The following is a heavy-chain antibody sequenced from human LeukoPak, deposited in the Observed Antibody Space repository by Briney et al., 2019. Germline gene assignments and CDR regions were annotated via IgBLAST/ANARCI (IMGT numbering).Heavy chain of an antibody. CDR3: ARVQTGIQLWLLGY. V-gene: IGHV1-46*01. J-gene: IGHJ4*02. CDR2: INPSGGRT. Sequence: ASVKVSCKASGYTFTSYYMHWVRQAPGQGLEWMGLINPSGGRTTYAQKFQGRVTLTRDMSTSTVYMELSSLRSEDTAVYYCARVQTGIQLWLLGYWGQGTLVTVSS. D-gene: IGHD5-18*01. CDR1: GYTFTSYY.